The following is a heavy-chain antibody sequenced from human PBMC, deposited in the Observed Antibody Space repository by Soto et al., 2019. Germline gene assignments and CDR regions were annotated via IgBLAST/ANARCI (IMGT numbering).Heavy chain of an antibody. J-gene: IGHJ6*02. CDR2: ISWDGGST. CDR3: AKGLGRYFDWLLGHYGMDV. V-gene: IGHV3-43*01. D-gene: IGHD3-9*01. Sequence: GGSLRLSCAASGCTFDDYTMHWVRQAPGKGLEWVSLISWDGGSTYYADSVKGRFTISRDNSKNSLYLQMNSLRTEDTALYYCAKGLGRYFDWLLGHYGMDVWGQGTTVTVSS. CDR1: GCTFDDYT.